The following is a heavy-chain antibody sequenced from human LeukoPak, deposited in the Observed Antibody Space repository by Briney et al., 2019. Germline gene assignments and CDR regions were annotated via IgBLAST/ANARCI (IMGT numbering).Heavy chain of an antibody. CDR3: ARNSITLYYFDC. V-gene: IGHV4-61*01. Sequence: SETLSLTCTVSGGSVGSGSYYWSWIRQPPGKGLEWIGYVYSSGSTNYNPSLKSRVSISVDTSKNQFSLKLSSVTAADSAVYFCARNSITLYYFDCWGPGTLVTVSS. D-gene: IGHD1-20*01. J-gene: IGHJ4*02. CDR2: VYSSGST. CDR1: GGSVGSGSYY.